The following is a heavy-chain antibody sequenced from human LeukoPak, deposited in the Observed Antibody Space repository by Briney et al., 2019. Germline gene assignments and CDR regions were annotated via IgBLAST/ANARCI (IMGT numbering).Heavy chain of an antibody. CDR2: ISGSGGST. CDR3: ARAYYYGSGSYPDS. Sequence: GGSLRLSCAASGFTFSSYAMSWVRQAPGKGLEWVSAISGSGGSTYYANSVKGRFTISRDNAKNSLYLQMNSLRAEDTAVYYCARAYYYGSGSYPDSWGQGTLVTVSS. J-gene: IGHJ5*01. CDR1: GFTFSSYA. D-gene: IGHD3-10*01. V-gene: IGHV3-23*01.